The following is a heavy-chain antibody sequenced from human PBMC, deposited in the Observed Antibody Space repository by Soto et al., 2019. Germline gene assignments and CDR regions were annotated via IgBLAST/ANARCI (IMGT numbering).Heavy chain of an antibody. D-gene: IGHD2-2*02. V-gene: IGHV4-30-4*01. CDR1: GGSISSGDYY. J-gene: IGHJ6*02. CDR2: IYYSGST. Sequence: NPSETLSLTCTVSGGSISSGDYYWSWIRQPPGKGLEWIGYIYYSGSTYYNPSLKSRVTISVDTSKNQFSLKLSSVTAADTAVYYCARDRGCISTSCHSRFGYGMDVWGQGTTVTVSS. CDR3: ARDRGCISTSCHSRFGYGMDV.